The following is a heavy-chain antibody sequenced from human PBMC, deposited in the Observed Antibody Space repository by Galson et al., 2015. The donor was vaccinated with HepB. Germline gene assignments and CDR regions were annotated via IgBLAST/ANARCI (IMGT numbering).Heavy chain of an antibody. CDR1: GFTFSNAW. J-gene: IGHJ4*02. CDR3: QVVPAAMRRGDY. Sequence: SLRLSCAASGFTFSNAWMNWVRQAPGKGLEWVGRIKSKTDGGTTDYAAPVKGRFTISRDDSKNTLDLQMNSLKTEDTAVYYCQVVPAAMRRGDYWGQGTLVTVST. V-gene: IGHV3-15*07. CDR2: IKSKTDGGTT. D-gene: IGHD2-2*01.